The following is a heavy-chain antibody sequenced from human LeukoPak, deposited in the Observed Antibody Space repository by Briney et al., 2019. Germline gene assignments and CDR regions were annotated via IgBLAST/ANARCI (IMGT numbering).Heavy chain of an antibody. CDR1: GFSLSTSGVG. CDR3: AHRRRVSQVENWFDP. D-gene: IGHD6-13*01. V-gene: IGHV2-5*02. Sequence: SGPTLAKPTQTLTLTFTFSGFSLSTSGVGVGWIRQPPGKALERPALIYWDDDKRYSPSLKSRLTITKDTSKNQVVLTMTNMDPVDTATYYCAHRRRVSQVENWFDPWGQGTLVTVSS. J-gene: IGHJ5*02. CDR2: IYWDDDK.